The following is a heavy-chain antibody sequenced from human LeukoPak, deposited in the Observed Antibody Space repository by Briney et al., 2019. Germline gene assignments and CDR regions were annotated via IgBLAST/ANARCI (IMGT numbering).Heavy chain of an antibody. J-gene: IGHJ4*02. CDR3: ARRAGAYSHPYDY. CDR1: GLTVSSNS. D-gene: IGHD4/OR15-4a*01. CDR2: IYSGGST. V-gene: IGHV3-53*01. Sequence: PGGSLRHSCAASGLTVSSNSMSWVRQAPGKGLEWVSFIYSGGSTYYADSVKGRFTISRDNSKNTLYLQMNSLRADDTAVYYCARRAGAYSHPYDYWGQGTLVTVSS.